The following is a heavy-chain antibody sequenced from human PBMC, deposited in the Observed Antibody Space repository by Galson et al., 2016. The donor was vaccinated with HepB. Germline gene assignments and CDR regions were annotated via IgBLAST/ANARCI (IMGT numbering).Heavy chain of an antibody. Sequence: SVKVSCKASGYTFKSYAVQWVRQAPGQRPEWMGWINVDNGNTKYSQKFQGRVTISNDRSASMVYMEVTRLKSEDTAVYYCASGAHGDSYAYYYGMDVWGQGTAVTV. CDR1: GYTFKSYA. D-gene: IGHD4-17*01. CDR2: INVDNGNT. CDR3: ASGAHGDSYAYYYGMDV. J-gene: IGHJ6*02. V-gene: IGHV1-3*01.